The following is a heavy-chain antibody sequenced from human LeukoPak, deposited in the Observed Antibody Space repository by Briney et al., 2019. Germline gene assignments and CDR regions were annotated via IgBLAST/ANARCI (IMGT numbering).Heavy chain of an antibody. Sequence: GTSLRLSCATSGFTFKMSGVHWVRQAPGKGLEWVALMSSDGIKSYYADSVKGRFTVSRDTSKDIVYLQMNSLRAEDTAVYYCAKDRFHPYSGSYYVIDYWGQGTLVTVSS. CDR3: AKDRFHPYSGSYYVIDY. D-gene: IGHD1-26*01. CDR2: MSSDGIKS. V-gene: IGHV3-33*03. J-gene: IGHJ4*02. CDR1: GFTFKMSG.